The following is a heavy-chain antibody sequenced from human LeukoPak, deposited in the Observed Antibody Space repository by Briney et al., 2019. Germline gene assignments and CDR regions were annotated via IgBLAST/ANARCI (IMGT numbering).Heavy chain of an antibody. J-gene: IGHJ5*01. V-gene: IGHV3-23*01. CDR3: AKPVSGGLAVTADWFHP. Sequence: GGSLRLSCTASGFTFSNHWMSWVRQPPGKGLEWVSTINANSGTTSYAASVRGRFTISRDNSKNTLYLQVNTLRADDTATYYCAKPVSGGLAVTADWFHPWGQGTLVVVSS. CDR2: INANSGTT. CDR1: GFTFSNHW. D-gene: IGHD6-19*01.